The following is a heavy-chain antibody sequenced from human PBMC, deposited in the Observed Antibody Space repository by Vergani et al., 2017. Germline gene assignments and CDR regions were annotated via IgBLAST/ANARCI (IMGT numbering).Heavy chain of an antibody. CDR2: ISYDGSNK. CDR3: AKDLWRSQQLPDS. V-gene: IGHV3-30*18. D-gene: IGHD6-13*01. Sequence: QVQLVESGGGVVQPGRSLRLSCAASGFTFSSYGMHWVRQAPGKGLEWVAVISYDGSNKYYADSVKGRFTISRDNSKNTLYLQMNSLRAEDTAVYYCAKDLWRSQQLPDSWGQGTLVTVSS. CDR1: GFTFSSYG. J-gene: IGHJ5*01.